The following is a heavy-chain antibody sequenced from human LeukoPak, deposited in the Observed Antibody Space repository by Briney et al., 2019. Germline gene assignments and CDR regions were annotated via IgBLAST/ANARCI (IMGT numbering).Heavy chain of an antibody. D-gene: IGHD5-24*01. Sequence: GGSLRLSCAASGFTFSSYAMHWVRQAPGKGLEWVAVISYDGSNKYYADSVKGRFTISRDNSKNTLYLQMNSLRAEDTAVYYCARGQFRPPGDYWGQGTLVTVSS. V-gene: IGHV3-30-3*01. CDR3: ARGQFRPPGDY. CDR2: ISYDGSNK. J-gene: IGHJ4*02. CDR1: GFTFSSYA.